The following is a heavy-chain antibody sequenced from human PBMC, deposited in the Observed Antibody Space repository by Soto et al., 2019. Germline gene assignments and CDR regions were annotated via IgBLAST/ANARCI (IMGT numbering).Heavy chain of an antibody. V-gene: IGHV3-23*01. CDR1: GFTFSSYA. D-gene: IGHD3-22*01. Sequence: GGSLRLSCAASGFTFSSYAMSWVRQAPGKGLEWVSAISGSGGSTYYADSVKGRFTISRDNSKNTLYLQMNSLRAEDTAVYYCAIGGFYDSSGYYPNHFAFWGQGTLVPSP. J-gene: IGHJ4*02. CDR3: AIGGFYDSSGYYPNHFAF. CDR2: ISGSGGST.